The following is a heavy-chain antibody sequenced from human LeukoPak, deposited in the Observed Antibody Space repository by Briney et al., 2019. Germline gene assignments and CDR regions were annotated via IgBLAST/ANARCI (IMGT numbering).Heavy chain of an antibody. J-gene: IGHJ4*02. CDR1: GFTFRNAW. CDR2: IKSRTDGGTI. Sequence: PGGSLRLSCAASGFTFRNAWMSWVRQAPGKGLEWVGRIKSRTDGGTIEYAAPVKGRFSISRDDSKNTLYLQINSLKTEDTAVYYCVKDLGRYRNNCFDYWGQGTLVTVSS. CDR3: VKDLGRYRNNCFDY. D-gene: IGHD1-26*01. V-gene: IGHV3-15*01.